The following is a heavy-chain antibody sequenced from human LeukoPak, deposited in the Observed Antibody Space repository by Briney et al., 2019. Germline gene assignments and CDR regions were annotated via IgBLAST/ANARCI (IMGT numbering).Heavy chain of an antibody. V-gene: IGHV3-30*03. CDR1: GFTFSRYG. D-gene: IGHD4-23*01. Sequence: GGSLRLSCASSGFTFSRYGMHWVRQAPGKGLEWVAVISYDGSNKYYADSVKGRFTISRDNAKDSLYLQMNSLRAEDTAVYYCARELVTSSYWGQGTLVTVSS. J-gene: IGHJ4*02. CDR3: ARELVTSSY. CDR2: ISYDGSNK.